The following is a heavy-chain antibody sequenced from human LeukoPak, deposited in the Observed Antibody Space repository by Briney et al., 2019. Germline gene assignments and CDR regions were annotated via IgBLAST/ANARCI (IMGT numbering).Heavy chain of an antibody. CDR3: ARAGYSYGYGAFDI. CDR1: GFTFDDYG. CDR2: INWNGGST. J-gene: IGHJ3*02. D-gene: IGHD5-18*01. Sequence: GGSLRLSCAASGFTFDDYGMSWVRQAPGKGLEWVPGINWNGGSTGYADSVKGRFTISRDNAKNSLYLQMNSLRAEDTALYHCARAGYSYGYGAFDIWGQGTMVTVSS. V-gene: IGHV3-20*01.